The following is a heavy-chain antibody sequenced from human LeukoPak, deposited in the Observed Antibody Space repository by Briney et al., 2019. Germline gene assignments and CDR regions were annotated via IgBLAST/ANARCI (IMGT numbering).Heavy chain of an antibody. CDR2: IFYSGST. D-gene: IGHD2-15*01. V-gene: IGHV4-59*01. CDR1: GGSISSYY. CDR3: VRERYCSGDTCFVDAFDI. Sequence: PSETLSLTCTVSGGSISSYYWSWIRQPPGKGLEWIGYIFYSGSTNYNPSLKSRVTISVDTSKNQFSLKPSSVTAADTAVYYCVRERYCSGDTCFVDAFDIWGQGTMVTVSS. J-gene: IGHJ3*02.